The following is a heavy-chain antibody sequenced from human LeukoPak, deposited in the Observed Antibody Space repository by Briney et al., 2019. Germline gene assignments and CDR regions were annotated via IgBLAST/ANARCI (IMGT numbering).Heavy chain of an antibody. V-gene: IGHV6-1*01. Sequence: SQTLSLTCAISGDSVSSNSAAWNWIRQSPSRGLEWLGRTYYRSKWYNDYAVSVKSRITINPDTSKNQFSLQLNSVTPEDTAVYYCARAVIAVAGTDYYGMDVWGQGTTVTVSS. CDR1: GDSVSSNSAA. CDR2: TYYRSKWYN. D-gene: IGHD6-19*01. CDR3: ARAVIAVAGTDYYGMDV. J-gene: IGHJ6*02.